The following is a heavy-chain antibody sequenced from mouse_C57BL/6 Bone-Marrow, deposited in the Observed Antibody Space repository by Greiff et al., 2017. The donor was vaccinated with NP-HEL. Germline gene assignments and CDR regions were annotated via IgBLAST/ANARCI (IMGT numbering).Heavy chain of an antibody. Sequence: VKLQESGPELVKPGASVKISCKASGYAFSSSWMNWVKQRPGKGLEWIGRIYPGDGDTNYNGKFKGKATLTADKSSSTAYMQLSSLTSEDSAVYFCARDDLYFDYWGQGTTLTVSS. V-gene: IGHV1-82*01. D-gene: IGHD2-12*01. J-gene: IGHJ2*01. CDR1: GYAFSSSW. CDR2: IYPGDGDT. CDR3: ARDDLYFDY.